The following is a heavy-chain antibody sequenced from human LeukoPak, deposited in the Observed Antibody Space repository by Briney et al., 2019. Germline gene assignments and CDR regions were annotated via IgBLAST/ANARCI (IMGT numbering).Heavy chain of an antibody. CDR2: ISSSSSYI. CDR1: GFTFSSYS. D-gene: IGHD3-22*01. J-gene: IGHJ4*02. Sequence: GRSLRLSCAASGFTFSSYSMNWVRQAPGKGLEWVSSISSSSSYIYYADSVKGRFTISRDNAKNSLYLQMNSLRAEDTAVYYCANSNADSSGYTSYYFDYWGQGTLVTVSS. CDR3: ANSNADSSGYTSYYFDY. V-gene: IGHV3-21*01.